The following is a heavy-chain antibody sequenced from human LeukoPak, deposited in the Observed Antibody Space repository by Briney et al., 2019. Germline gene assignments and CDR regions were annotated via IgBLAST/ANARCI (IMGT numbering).Heavy chain of an antibody. CDR3: ARHRGIAARPDPYYFDY. CDR2: IYYSGST. V-gene: IGHV4-59*08. Sequence: SETLSLTCAVYGGSFSGYYWSWIRQPPGKGLEWIGYIYYSGSTNYNPSLKSRVTISVDTSKNQFSLKLSSVTAADTAVYYCARHRGIAARPDPYYFDYWGQGTLVTVSS. J-gene: IGHJ4*02. D-gene: IGHD6-6*01. CDR1: GGSFSGYY.